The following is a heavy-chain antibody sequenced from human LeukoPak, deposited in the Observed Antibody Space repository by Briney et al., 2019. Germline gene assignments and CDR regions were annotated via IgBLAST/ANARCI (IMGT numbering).Heavy chain of an antibody. CDR1: GGSISSYY. D-gene: IGHD6-25*01. CDR2: ISTSGST. J-gene: IGHJ6*03. Sequence: SETLSLTCTVSGGSISSYYWSWIRQPAGKGLESLGHISTSGSTNYNPSLKSRVTISVDTSKNQFSLKLSSVTAADTAVYYCARWNSSGVYYYMDVWGKGTTVTISS. V-gene: IGHV4-4*07. CDR3: ARWNSSGVYYYMDV.